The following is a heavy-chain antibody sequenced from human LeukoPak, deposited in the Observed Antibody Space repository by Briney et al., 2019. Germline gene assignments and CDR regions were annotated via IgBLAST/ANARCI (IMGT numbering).Heavy chain of an antibody. CDR3: AGDPRIGGGLGFDS. J-gene: IGHJ4*02. CDR1: GGSTSSVY. V-gene: IGHV4-59*12. CDR2: IYHSGRD. Sequence: PQTLSPTCTVSGGSTSSVYCDWIRDPPGKGLEWIGDIYHSGRDRYNPSPKTRVTISMDTSRNQRSLCRSALTAPGTALYFCAGDPRIGGGLGFDSWGQGTLITVSS. D-gene: IGHD4-23*01.